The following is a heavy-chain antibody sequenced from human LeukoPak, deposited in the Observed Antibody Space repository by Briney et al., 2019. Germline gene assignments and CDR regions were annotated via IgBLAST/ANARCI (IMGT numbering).Heavy chain of an antibody. CDR3: ARDEIGYCSSTSCYPPHWFDP. D-gene: IGHD2-2*01. Sequence: SETLSLTCTVSGGSISSYYWSWIRQPPGKGLEWIGYIYYSGSTNYNPSLKSRVTISVDTSKKQFSLKLSSVTAADTAVYYCARDEIGYCSSTSCYPPHWFDPWGQGTLVTVSS. J-gene: IGHJ5*02. CDR2: IYYSGST. CDR1: GGSISSYY. V-gene: IGHV4-59*01.